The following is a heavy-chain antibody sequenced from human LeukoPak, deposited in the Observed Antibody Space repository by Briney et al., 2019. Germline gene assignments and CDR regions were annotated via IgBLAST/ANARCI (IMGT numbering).Heavy chain of an antibody. CDR2: ISSNGGST. D-gene: IGHD2-2*02. CDR3: ASSSSRYCSSTSCYKGSFDY. CDR1: GFTFSSYA. J-gene: IGHJ4*02. V-gene: IGHV3-64*01. Sequence: GGSLRLSCAASGFTFSSYAMHWVRQAPGKGLEYVSAISSNGGSTYYANSVKGRFTISRDNSKNTLYLQMGSLRAEDMAVYYCASSSSRYCSSTSCYKGSFDYWGQGTLVTVS.